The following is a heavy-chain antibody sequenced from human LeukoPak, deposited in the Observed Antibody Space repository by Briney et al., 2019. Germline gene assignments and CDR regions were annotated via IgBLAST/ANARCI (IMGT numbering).Heavy chain of an antibody. CDR2: ITNWNGGST. Sequence: GGSLRLSCEASGFNFDDYGMSWVRQSTGKGLEWVSAITNWNGGSTGYADSVRGRFTISRDNAKNSLYLQMNSLRAEDTALYYCARCSRRRNDCYSAFDIWGQGTMVTVSS. J-gene: IGHJ3*02. D-gene: IGHD2-21*02. CDR3: ARCSRRRNDCYSAFDI. V-gene: IGHV3-20*04. CDR1: GFNFDDYG.